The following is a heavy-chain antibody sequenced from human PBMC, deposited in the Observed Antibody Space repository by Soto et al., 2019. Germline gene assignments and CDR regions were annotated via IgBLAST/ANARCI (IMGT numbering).Heavy chain of an antibody. CDR2: ISYDGSNK. D-gene: IGHD3-3*01. J-gene: IGHJ6*02. CDR3: AKDQRTLTIFGVVITRHVGYYYGMDV. V-gene: IGHV3-30*18. Sequence: PGGSLRLSCAASGFTFSSYGMHWVRQAPGKGLEWVAVISYDGSNKYYADSVKGRFTISRDNSKNTLYLQMNSLRAEDTAVYYCAKDQRTLTIFGVVITRHVGYYYGMDVWGQGTTVTVSS. CDR1: GFTFSSYG.